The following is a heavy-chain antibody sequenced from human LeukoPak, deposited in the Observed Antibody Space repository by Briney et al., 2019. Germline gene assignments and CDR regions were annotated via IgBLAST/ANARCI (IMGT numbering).Heavy chain of an antibody. CDR3: ARDSGWLLFYY. D-gene: IGHD3-9*01. J-gene: IGHJ4*02. CDR1: GGSISSYY. V-gene: IGHV4-59*01. CDR2: IYYSGST. Sequence: SETLSLTCTVSGGSISSYYWSWIRQPPGKGLEWIGYIYYSGSTNYNPSLKSRVTISVDTSKIQFSLKLSSVTAADTAVCYCARDSGWLLFYYWGQGTLVTVSS.